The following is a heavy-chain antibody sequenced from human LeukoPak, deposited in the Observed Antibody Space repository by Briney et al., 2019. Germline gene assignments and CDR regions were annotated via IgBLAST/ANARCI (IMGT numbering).Heavy chain of an antibody. Sequence: SETLSPTCTVSGGSISSYYWSWIRQSAGKGLEWIGRIHTSGSTNYNPSLKSRVTMSVDTSKNQFSLKLSSVTAADTAVYYCARESVALGWFDPWGQGTLVTVSS. CDR3: ARESVALGWFDP. J-gene: IGHJ5*02. CDR2: IHTSGST. V-gene: IGHV4-4*07. CDR1: GGSISSYY.